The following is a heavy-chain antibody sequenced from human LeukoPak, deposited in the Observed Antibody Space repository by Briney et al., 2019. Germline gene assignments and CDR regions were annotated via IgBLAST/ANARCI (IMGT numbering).Heavy chain of an antibody. D-gene: IGHD4-17*01. CDR3: ARGHTAVTRHFDF. CDR1: GFTFSSYW. J-gene: IGHJ4*02. CDR2: IKQDGSEK. V-gene: IGHV3-7*01. Sequence: GGSLRLSCAASGFTFSSYWMSWVRQAPGKGLEWVANIKQDGSEKYYVDSVKGRFTISRGNAKNLLYLDMNSLRAEDTAVYYCARGHTAVTRHFDFWGQGTLVTVSS.